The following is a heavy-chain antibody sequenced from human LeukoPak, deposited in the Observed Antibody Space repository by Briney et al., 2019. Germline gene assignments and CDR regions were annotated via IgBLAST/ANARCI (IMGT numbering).Heavy chain of an antibody. V-gene: IGHV5-51*01. Sequence: GESLKISCKGSGYSFTSYWIAWVRQMPGKGLEWMGIINPDDSDTRYSPSFQGQVTISVDRSVSTVYLQWSSLKASDTAKYYCARREASANFDYWGQGTLVTVSS. CDR2: INPDDSDT. CDR1: GYSFTSYW. D-gene: IGHD2-15*01. CDR3: ARREASANFDY. J-gene: IGHJ4*02.